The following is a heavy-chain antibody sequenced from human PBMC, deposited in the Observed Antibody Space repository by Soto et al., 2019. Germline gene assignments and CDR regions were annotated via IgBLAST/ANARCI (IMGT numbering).Heavy chain of an antibody. J-gene: IGHJ2*01. V-gene: IGHV4-34*01. CDR3: ARRVVPAALGL. Sequence: PSETLSLTCAGYGGSFGGYYWSWIRQPPGKGLEWIGEMHQSGSTKYNPSLKSRVTLSLDTSQNQFSLKMSSVTAADTAMYYCARRVVPAALGLWGRGTLVTVS. D-gene: IGHD2-2*01. CDR2: MHQSGST. CDR1: GGSFGGYY.